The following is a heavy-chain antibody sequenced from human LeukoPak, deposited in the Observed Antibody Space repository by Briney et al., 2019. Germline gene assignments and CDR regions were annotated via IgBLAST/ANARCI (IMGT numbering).Heavy chain of an antibody. Sequence: GGSLRLSCAASGFTFSSYSMNWARQAPGKGLEWVSSISSSSSYIYYADSVKGRFTISRDNAKNSLYLQMNSLRAEDTAVYYCARSQSSGRDGYNLRYWGQGTLVTVSS. J-gene: IGHJ4*02. D-gene: IGHD5-12*01. CDR1: GFTFSSYS. V-gene: IGHV3-21*01. CDR2: ISSSSSYI. CDR3: ARSQSSGRDGYNLRY.